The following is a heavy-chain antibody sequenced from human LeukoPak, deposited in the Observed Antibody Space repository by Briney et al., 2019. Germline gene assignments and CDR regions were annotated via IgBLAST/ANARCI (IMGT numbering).Heavy chain of an antibody. CDR2: IKEDGSEK. CDR3: ARAHSSSFDY. J-gene: IGHJ4*02. Sequence: PGGSLRLSCAASGFTFSYYWMSWVRQAPGKGLEWVANIKEDGSEKYYVDSVKGRFTISRDNAKNSLYLQMNSLRPEDTAVYYCARAHSSSFDYWGQGTLVTVSS. V-gene: IGHV3-7*01. D-gene: IGHD6-6*01. CDR1: GFTFSYYW.